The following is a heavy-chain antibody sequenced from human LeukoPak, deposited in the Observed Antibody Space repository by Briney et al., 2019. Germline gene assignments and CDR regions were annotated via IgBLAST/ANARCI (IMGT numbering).Heavy chain of an antibody. V-gene: IGHV3-23*01. D-gene: IGHD2-15*01. CDR1: GFTFRSYV. J-gene: IGHJ4*02. CDR3: AKDYCRDGNCPFPFLDS. CDR2: ITADGGGT. Sequence: PGGSLRLSCAASGFTFRSYVMSWVRQAPGKGLEWVSAITADGGGTNHADSVKGRFTISRDNSKNTLYLQMNSLRAEDTAVYYCAKDYCRDGNCPFPFLDSWGQGTQVTVSS.